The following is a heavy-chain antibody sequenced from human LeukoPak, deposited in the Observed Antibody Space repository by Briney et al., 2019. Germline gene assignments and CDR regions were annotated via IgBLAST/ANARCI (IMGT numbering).Heavy chain of an antibody. Sequence: PGGSLRLSCAASGFTFSSYGMSWVRQAPGKGPEWVSGISSSGSSTYYAESVKGRFTISRDNFKNMLYLQMNSLRVEDTAVYYCAKKDGSGSWYYYFDYWGQGSLVTVSS. CDR1: GFTFSSYG. CDR3: AKKDGSGSWYYYFDY. D-gene: IGHD3-10*01. CDR2: ISSSGSST. J-gene: IGHJ4*02. V-gene: IGHV3-23*01.